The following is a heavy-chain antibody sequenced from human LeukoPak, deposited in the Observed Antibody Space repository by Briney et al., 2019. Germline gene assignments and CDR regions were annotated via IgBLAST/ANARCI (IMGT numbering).Heavy chain of an antibody. CDR2: ISSSSSYI. CDR1: GFTFSSYA. D-gene: IGHD3-16*02. J-gene: IGHJ6*03. V-gene: IGHV3-21*01. CDR3: ARDLYDYVWGSYRYYMDV. Sequence: GGSLRLSCAAYGFTFSSYAMNWVRQAPGKGLEWVSSISSSSSYIYYADSVKGRFTISRDNAKNSLYLQMNSLRAEDTAVYYCARDLYDYVWGSYRYYMDVWGKGTTVTISS.